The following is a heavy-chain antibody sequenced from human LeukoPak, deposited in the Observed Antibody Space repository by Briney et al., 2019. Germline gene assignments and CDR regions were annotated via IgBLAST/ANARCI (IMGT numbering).Heavy chain of an antibody. CDR2: ISSSSSYI. J-gene: IGHJ4*02. Sequence: PGGSLRLSCAASGFTFSSYSMNWVRQAPGKGLEWVSSISSSSSYIYYADSVKGRFTISRDNAKNSLYLQMNSLRAEDTAVYYCARVYSAGSYPFDYWGQGTLVTVSS. CDR3: ARVYSAGSYPFDY. V-gene: IGHV3-21*01. CDR1: GFTFSSYS. D-gene: IGHD3-10*01.